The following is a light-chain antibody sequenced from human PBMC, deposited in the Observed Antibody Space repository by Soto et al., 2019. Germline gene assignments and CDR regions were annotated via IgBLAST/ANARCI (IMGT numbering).Light chain of an antibody. CDR2: GAS. CDR3: QQHNNWPPWT. J-gene: IGKJ1*01. Sequence: EIVMTQSPATLSVSPGERATLSCRASQSVSSNLAWYQQKPGQAPGLLMYGASTRATGIPDRFSGSGSGTEFTLTISSLPSEDFAVYYWQQHNNWPPWTCGQGTKVDIK. CDR1: QSVSSN. V-gene: IGKV3-15*01.